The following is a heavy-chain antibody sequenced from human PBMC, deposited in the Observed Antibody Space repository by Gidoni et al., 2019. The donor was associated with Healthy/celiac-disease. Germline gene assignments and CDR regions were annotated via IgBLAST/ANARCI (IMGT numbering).Heavy chain of an antibody. CDR1: GYTYTSYY. Sequence: QVQLVQSGAEVKKPGASVKVSCKASGYTYTSYYMHWVRQAPGQGLEWMGIINPSGGRTSYAQKFQGRVTMTRDTSTSTVYMELSSLRSEDTAVYYCARGGVGAPWFDYWGQGTLVTVSS. CDR2: INPSGGRT. J-gene: IGHJ4*02. D-gene: IGHD1-26*01. CDR3: ARGGVGAPWFDY. V-gene: IGHV1-46*01.